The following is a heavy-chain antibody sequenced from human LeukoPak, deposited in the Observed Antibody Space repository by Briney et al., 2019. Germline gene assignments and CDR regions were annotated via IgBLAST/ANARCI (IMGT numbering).Heavy chain of an antibody. CDR3: ARDSDYYDSSGYPPLFDY. V-gene: IGHV3-30*03. J-gene: IGHJ4*02. Sequence: GGSLRLSCAASGFTFSSYGMSWVRQAPGKGLEWVAVISYDGSNKYYADSVKGRFTISRDNSKNTLYLQMNSLRAEDTAVYYCARDSDYYDSSGYPPLFDYWGQGTLVTVSS. D-gene: IGHD3-22*01. CDR2: ISYDGSNK. CDR1: GFTFSSYG.